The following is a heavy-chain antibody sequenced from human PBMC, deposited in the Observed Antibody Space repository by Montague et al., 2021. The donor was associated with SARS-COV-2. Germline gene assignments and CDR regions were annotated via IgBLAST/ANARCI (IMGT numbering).Heavy chain of an antibody. V-gene: IGHV4-34*01. CDR1: GGSFSDYY. CDR2: TTLRASA. J-gene: IGHJ3*01. Sequence: ETLSLTCSVYGGSFSDYYWTWIRQPPGKGLEWIGETTLRASANYNPSLKSRVSISVDTSKNQLTLKLTSVTAADTGVYYCARGQVTVFGVIIMLPAAGAIDVWGQGTTVTVSS. D-gene: IGHD3-3*01. CDR3: ARGQVTVFGVIIMLPAAGAIDV.